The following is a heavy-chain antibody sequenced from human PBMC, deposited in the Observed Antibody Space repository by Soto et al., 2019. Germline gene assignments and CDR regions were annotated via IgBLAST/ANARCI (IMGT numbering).Heavy chain of an antibody. Sequence: EVQLLESEGGLLQPGGSLRLSCAASGFTFSNYGMNWVRQAPGKGLEWVSGISTNGDTANYADSVKGRFTISRDNSKNALYMQMNGLRPEDTAVYYCAKDLSRWPHYAFDSWGQGTLVTVSS. D-gene: IGHD4-17*01. V-gene: IGHV3-23*01. J-gene: IGHJ5*01. CDR2: ISTNGDTA. CDR3: AKDLSRWPHYAFDS. CDR1: GFTFSNYG.